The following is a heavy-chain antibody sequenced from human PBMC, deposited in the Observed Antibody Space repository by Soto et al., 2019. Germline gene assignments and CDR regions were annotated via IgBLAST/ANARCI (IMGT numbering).Heavy chain of an antibody. CDR2: IYPGDSRT. Sequence: GESLKISCKGFGYSFTTYWIAWVRQMPGKGLEWMGIIYPGDSRTRYSPSFQGQVTISADKSISTAYLQWSSLKASDTAMYYCARHLGADDYYYSMDVWGQGTTVTVSS. CDR3: ARHLGADDYYYSMDV. J-gene: IGHJ6*02. CDR1: GYSFTTYW. D-gene: IGHD3-16*01. V-gene: IGHV5-51*01.